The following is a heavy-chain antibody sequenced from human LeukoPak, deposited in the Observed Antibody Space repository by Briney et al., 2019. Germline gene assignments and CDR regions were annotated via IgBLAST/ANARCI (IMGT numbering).Heavy chain of an antibody. J-gene: IGHJ5*02. CDR2: IYYGGST. Sequence: SETLSLTCTVSGGSISNHYWTWIRRPPGKGLEWIGHIYYGGSTTYNPSLRSRVTISVDTSKNQFSLKLSSVTPADTAAYYCARALGYFGSGSYLGWFDPWGQGTLVTVSS. D-gene: IGHD3-10*01. CDR1: GGSISNHY. CDR3: ARALGYFGSGSYLGWFDP. V-gene: IGHV4-59*11.